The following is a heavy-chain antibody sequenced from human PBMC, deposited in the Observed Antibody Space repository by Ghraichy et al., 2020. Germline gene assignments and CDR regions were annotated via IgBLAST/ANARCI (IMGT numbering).Heavy chain of an antibody. Sequence: SERVSLTCAVYGGSFSGYYWSWIRQPPGKGLEWIGEINHSGSTNYNPSLKSRVTISVDTSKNRFALKLSSVTAADTAVYYCARGTGTHRYWGQGTLVTVSS. D-gene: IGHD1-1*01. V-gene: IGHV4-34*01. CDR1: GGSFSGYY. CDR3: ARGTGTHRY. J-gene: IGHJ4*02. CDR2: INHSGST.